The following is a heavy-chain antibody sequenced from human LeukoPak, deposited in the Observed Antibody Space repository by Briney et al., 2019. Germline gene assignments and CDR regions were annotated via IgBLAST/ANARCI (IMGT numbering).Heavy chain of an antibody. CDR1: GFIFSNYA. V-gene: IGHV3-23*01. D-gene: IGHD3-22*01. CDR2: ISKSGDRT. CDR3: AKVNRYDSGCNY. Sequence: GGSLRLSCAASGFIFSNYAMSWVRQAPGKGLEWVSGISKSGDRTFYADSVKGRFTISRDNSKNTLYLQMNSLGAEDTALYYCAKVNRYDSGCNYWGQGTLVTVSS. J-gene: IGHJ4*02.